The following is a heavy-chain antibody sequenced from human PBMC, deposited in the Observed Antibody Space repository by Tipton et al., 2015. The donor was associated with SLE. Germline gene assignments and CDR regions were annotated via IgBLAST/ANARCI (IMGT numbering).Heavy chain of an antibody. CDR1: GDSLSGQY. CDR3: ARLVTLSRIDF. J-gene: IGHJ4*02. D-gene: IGHD2-21*02. Sequence: TLSLTCSVYGDSLSGQYWSWIRQPPGKGLEWIGTFYYGGRTFYNPSLKSRVTLLLDTSKNQFSLDLSSVTAADTAVYYCARLVTLSRIDFWGQGTLVTVSS. V-gene: IGHV4-39*07. CDR2: FYYGGRT.